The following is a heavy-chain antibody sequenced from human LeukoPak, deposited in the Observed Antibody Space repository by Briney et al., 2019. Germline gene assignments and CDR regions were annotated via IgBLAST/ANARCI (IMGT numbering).Heavy chain of an antibody. D-gene: IGHD2-2*01. V-gene: IGHV3-23*01. CDR2: ISGSGGNT. CDR1: EFTFSSYG. J-gene: IGHJ4*02. Sequence: GGSLRLSCAASEFTFSSYGMNWVRQAPGKGLEWVSGISGSGGNTYYADSVKGRFTISRDNSKNTLYLQMNSLRAEDTAVYYCAKSPFQLSLSLRYFDYWGQGTLVTVSS. CDR3: AKSPFQLSLSLRYFDY.